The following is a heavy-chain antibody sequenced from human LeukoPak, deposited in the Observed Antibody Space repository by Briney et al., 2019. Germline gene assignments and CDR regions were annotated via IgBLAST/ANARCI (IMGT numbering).Heavy chain of an antibody. CDR1: GYSISSGYY. J-gene: IGHJ4*02. CDR2: IYHSGST. CDR3: ARVGIGSYYDFWSGYYGEKFDY. D-gene: IGHD3-3*01. V-gene: IGHV4-38-2*02. Sequence: PSETLSLTCTVSGYSISSGYYWGWIWQPPGKGLEWIGSIYHSGSTYYNPSLKSRVTISVDTSKNQFSLMLSSVTAADTAVYYCARVGIGSYYDFWSGYYGEKFDYWGQGTLVTVSS.